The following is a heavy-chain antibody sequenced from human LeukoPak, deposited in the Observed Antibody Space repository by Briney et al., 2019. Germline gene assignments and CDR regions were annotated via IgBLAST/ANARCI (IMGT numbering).Heavy chain of an antibody. CDR1: GYTFTSYA. V-gene: IGHV1-3*01. CDR3: ARARLETYYDFWSGYYPFGMDV. J-gene: IGHJ6*02. CDR2: INAGNGNT. Sequence: ASVKVSCKASGYTFTSYAMHWVRQAPGQRLEWMGWINAGNGNTKYSQKFQGRVTITRDTSASTAYMELSSLRSEDTAVYYCARARLETYYDFWSGYYPFGMDVWGQGTTVTVSS. D-gene: IGHD3-3*01.